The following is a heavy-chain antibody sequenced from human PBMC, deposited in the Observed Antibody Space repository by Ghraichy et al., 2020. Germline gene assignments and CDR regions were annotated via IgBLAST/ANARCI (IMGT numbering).Heavy chain of an antibody. D-gene: IGHD1-26*01. Sequence: GGSLRLSCAASGFTFSSYWMHWVRQAPGKGLVWLSRINGDGSSTSYADSVKGRFTISRDNAKNTLYLQMNSLRAEDTAVYYCARSLVGGVVGATHYWGQGTLVTVSS. CDR3: ARSLVGGVVGATHY. J-gene: IGHJ4*02. CDR2: INGDGSST. V-gene: IGHV3-74*01. CDR1: GFTFSSYW.